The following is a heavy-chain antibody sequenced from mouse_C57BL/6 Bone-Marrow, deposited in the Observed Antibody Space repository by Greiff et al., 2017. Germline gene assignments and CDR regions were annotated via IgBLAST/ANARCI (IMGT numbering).Heavy chain of an antibody. J-gene: IGHJ4*01. V-gene: IGHV1-81*01. D-gene: IGHD2-2*01. CDR2: IYPRSGNT. CDR1: GYTFTSYG. Sequence: VQLQQSGAELARPGASVKLSCKASGYTFTSYGISWVKQRTGQGLEWIGEIYPRSGNTYYNEKFKGKATLTADKSSSTAYMELRSLTSEDSAVYFCARSPLWLRRRGYYAMDYWGQGTSVTVSS. CDR3: ARSPLWLRRRGYYAMDY.